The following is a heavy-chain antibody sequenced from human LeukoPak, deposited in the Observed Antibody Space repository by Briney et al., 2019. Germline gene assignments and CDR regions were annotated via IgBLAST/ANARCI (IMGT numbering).Heavy chain of an antibody. CDR2: IDPSDSYT. CDR3: ARRLSGSYYWFDP. J-gene: IGHJ5*02. D-gene: IGHD1-26*01. Sequence: PGESLRISCKGSGYSFTSYWISWVRQMPGKGLEWMGRIDPSDSYTNYSPSFQGHVTISADKSISTAYLQWSGLKASDTAMYYCARRLSGSYYWFDPWGQGTLVTISS. CDR1: GYSFTSYW. V-gene: IGHV5-10-1*01.